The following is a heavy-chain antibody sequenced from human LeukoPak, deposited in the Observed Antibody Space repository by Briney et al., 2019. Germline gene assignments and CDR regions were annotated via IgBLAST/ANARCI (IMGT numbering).Heavy chain of an antibody. CDR2: TKPDGSEN. D-gene: IGHD2-15*01. J-gene: IGHJ3*02. CDR1: GFTLNIYW. V-gene: IGHV3-7*01. Sequence: GGSLRLSCAASGFTLNIYWMSWVRQAPGKGLEWVANTKPDGSENYYVDSVKGRFTISRDNAKNSLYLQMSSLRAEDTAVYYCARAVRYCSGGRCYSDDAFDIWGQGTMVTVSS. CDR3: ARAVRYCSGGRCYSDDAFDI.